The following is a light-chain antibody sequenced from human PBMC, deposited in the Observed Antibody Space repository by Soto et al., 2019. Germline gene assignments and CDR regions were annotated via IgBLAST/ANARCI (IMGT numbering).Light chain of an antibody. CDR2: RSD. CDR1: SSNIGSNH. Sequence: QSALTQPPSTSGTPGQRVTISCSGSSSNIGSNHVYWYQQFPGMAPKLLMYRSDQRPTGVPDRFSGSKSGTSASLAISGLRSDDEADYYCSARDDSLSGVVFGGGTKPPS. J-gene: IGLJ2*01. CDR3: SARDDSLSGVV. V-gene: IGLV1-47*01.